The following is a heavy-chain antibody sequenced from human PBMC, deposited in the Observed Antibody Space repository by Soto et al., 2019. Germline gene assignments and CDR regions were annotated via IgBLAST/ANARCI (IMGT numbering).Heavy chain of an antibody. Sequence: GASVKVSCKASGYTFTNSGISWVRQAPGQGLEWMGWISTDNGNTNYAQKLQGRVTMTTDTSTRTAYMALRSLKSDDTAVYFCARGGYYDSSGSRNYHYYGMDVWGQGTTVTVSS. CDR1: GYTFTNSG. J-gene: IGHJ6*02. V-gene: IGHV1-18*01. CDR3: ARGGYYDSSGSRNYHYYGMDV. CDR2: ISTDNGNT. D-gene: IGHD3-22*01.